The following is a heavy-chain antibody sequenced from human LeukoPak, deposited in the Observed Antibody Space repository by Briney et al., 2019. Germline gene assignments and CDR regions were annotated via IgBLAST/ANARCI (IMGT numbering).Heavy chain of an antibody. CDR3: ARLSGSYRTYFDY. Sequence: SETLSLTCAVYGGSFSGYYWSWIRQPPGKGLEWIGEINHSGSTNYNPSLKSRVTISVDTSKNQFSLKLGSVTAADTAVYYCARLSGSYRTYFDYWGQGTLVTVSS. CDR1: GGSFSGYY. CDR2: INHSGST. J-gene: IGHJ4*02. D-gene: IGHD1-26*01. V-gene: IGHV4-34*01.